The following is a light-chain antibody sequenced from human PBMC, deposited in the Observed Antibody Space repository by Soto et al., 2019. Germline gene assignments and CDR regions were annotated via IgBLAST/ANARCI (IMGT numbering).Light chain of an antibody. J-gene: IGKJ5*01. V-gene: IGKV3-20*01. CDR2: GAS. CDR1: QSFSSSY. Sequence: EIVLTQSPGTLSLSPGERATLSGRASQSFSSSYLAWYQQKPGQAPRLLIYGASSRATGIPDRFSGSGSGTDFTLTISRLEPEDFAVYYCQQYGSSRVTFGQGTRLEIK. CDR3: QQYGSSRVT.